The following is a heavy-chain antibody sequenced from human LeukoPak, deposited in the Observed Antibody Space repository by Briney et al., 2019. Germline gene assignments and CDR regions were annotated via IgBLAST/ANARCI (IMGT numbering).Heavy chain of an antibody. J-gene: IGHJ4*02. Sequence: PSETLSLTCAVYGGSFSGYYWSWIRQPPGRGLEWIGEINHSGSTNYNPSLKSRVTISVDTSKNQFSLKLSSVTAADTAVYYCARGGPFDDWGQGTLDTDSS. CDR2: INHSGST. CDR3: ARGGPFDD. CDR1: GGSFSGYY. V-gene: IGHV4-34*01.